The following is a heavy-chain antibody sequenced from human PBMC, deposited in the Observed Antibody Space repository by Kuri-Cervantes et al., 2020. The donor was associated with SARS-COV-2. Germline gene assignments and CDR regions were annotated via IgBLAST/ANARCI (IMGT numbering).Heavy chain of an antibody. CDR3: ARVPLGYCSGGSCPGDY. J-gene: IGHJ4*02. CDR2: ISSNGGST. V-gene: IGHV3-64*01. D-gene: IGHD2-15*01. CDR1: GFTFSSYA. Sequence: GESLKISCAASGFTFSSYAMHWVRQAPGKGLEYVSAISSNGGSTYYANSVKGRFTISRDNSKNTLYLQMGSLRAEDMAVYYCARVPLGYCSGGSCPGDYWGQGTLVTVYS.